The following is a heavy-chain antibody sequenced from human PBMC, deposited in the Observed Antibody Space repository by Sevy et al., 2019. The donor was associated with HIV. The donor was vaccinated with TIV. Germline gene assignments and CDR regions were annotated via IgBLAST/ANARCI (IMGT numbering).Heavy chain of an antibody. CDR2: ISCDGNNK. D-gene: IGHD3-3*01. CDR1: GFTFSSYG. J-gene: IGHJ5*02. Sequence: GGSLRLSCAASGFTFSSYGMHWVRQAPGKGLEWVAVISCDGNNKYYTDSMKGRFTISRDNSKNTLYLQMNSLRAEDTAVYYCAKAAVRFLAWYNWFDPWGQGTLVTVSS. V-gene: IGHV3-30*18. CDR3: AKAAVRFLAWYNWFDP.